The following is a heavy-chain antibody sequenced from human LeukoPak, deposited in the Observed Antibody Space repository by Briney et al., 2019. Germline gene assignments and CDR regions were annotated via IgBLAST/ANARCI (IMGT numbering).Heavy chain of an antibody. CDR1: GDSISTRHYY. CDR2: IYYTRST. J-gene: IGHJ4*02. CDR3: ARLYYYDSLLD. Sequence: SETLSLTCTVSGDSISTRHYYWGWIRQPPGKGLEWIGSIYYTRSTFYNPSLKSRVTISVDTSRNQFSLRLRSVTAADTAVYYCARLYYYDSLLDWGQGTLVTVSS. V-gene: IGHV4-39*01. D-gene: IGHD3-22*01.